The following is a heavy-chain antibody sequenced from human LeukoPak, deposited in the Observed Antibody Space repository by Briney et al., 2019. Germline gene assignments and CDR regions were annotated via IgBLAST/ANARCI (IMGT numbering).Heavy chain of an antibody. CDR2: IYSGGST. J-gene: IGHJ4*02. CDR1: GFTVSSNY. V-gene: IGHV3-53*01. D-gene: IGHD1-1*01. CDR3: ARERVRRYFDY. Sequence: HPGGSLRLSCAASGFTVSSNYMSWVRQAPGKGLEWVSVIYSGGSTYYADSVKGRFTISRDNSKNTLYLQMNSLRAEDTAVYYCARERVRRYFDYWGKGTLVTVSS.